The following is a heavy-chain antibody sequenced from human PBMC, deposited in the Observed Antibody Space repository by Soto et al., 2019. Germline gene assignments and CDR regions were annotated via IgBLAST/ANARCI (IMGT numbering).Heavy chain of an antibody. CDR2: ISSSGSYI. CDR3: ARGGTDFDY. CDR1: GFIFSSYY. J-gene: IGHJ4*02. D-gene: IGHD1-1*01. V-gene: IGHV3-21*01. Sequence: GGSLRLSCAASGFIFSSYYINWVRQAPGKGLEWVSSISSSGSYIYYADSVKGRFTISRDNAKNSLFLQMNSLRAEDSAVYYCARGGTDFDYWGQGTLVTVSS.